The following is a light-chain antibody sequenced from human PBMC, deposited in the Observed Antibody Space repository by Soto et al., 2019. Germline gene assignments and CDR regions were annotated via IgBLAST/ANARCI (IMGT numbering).Light chain of an antibody. CDR2: DAS. V-gene: IGKV1-5*01. CDR3: QQYGDLWT. Sequence: DIQMTQSPSTLPASVGDRVTITCRASQSIDRWLAWYQQRPGKAPKLLIYDASSLVRGVPLRFSGSGSGTEFSLTISSLQADDSATYYCQQYGDLWTFAQGTKVDIK. CDR1: QSIDRW. J-gene: IGKJ1*01.